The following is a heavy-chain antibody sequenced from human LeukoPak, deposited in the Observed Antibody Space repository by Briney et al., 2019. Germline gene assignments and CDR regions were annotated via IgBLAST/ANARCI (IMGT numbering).Heavy chain of an antibody. CDR1: GFTVSVNY. V-gene: IGHV3-66*01. D-gene: IGHD3-22*01. CDR2: IYSGGNT. CDR3: ARKTDSGGQGDY. Sequence: GGSLRLSCAAFGFTVSVNYMSWVRQAPGKGLECVSVIYSGGNTYYADSVKGRFTISRDNSRNTLYLQMNSLRAEDTAVYYCARKTDSGGQGDYWGPGTLVTVSS. J-gene: IGHJ4*02.